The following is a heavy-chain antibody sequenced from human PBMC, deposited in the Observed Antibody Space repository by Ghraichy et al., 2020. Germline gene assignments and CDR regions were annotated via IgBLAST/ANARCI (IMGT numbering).Heavy chain of an antibody. CDR1: GFTFNSYA. V-gene: IGHV3-23*01. Sequence: LSLTCAASGFTFNSYAMGWVRQAPGKGLEWVSTINEHGRATYYAASVKGRFTISRDNSRDTLFSQVNSLRFDDTAVYYCAKEGRPYSGGGYFDLWGRGTLVTVSS. CDR3: AKEGRPYSGGGYFDL. J-gene: IGHJ2*01. D-gene: IGHD5-18*01. CDR2: INEHGRAT.